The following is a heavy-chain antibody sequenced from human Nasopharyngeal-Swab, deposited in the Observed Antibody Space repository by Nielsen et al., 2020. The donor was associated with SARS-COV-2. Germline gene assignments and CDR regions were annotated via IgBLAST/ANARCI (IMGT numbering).Heavy chain of an antibody. CDR2: INHSGST. J-gene: IGHJ4*02. CDR1: GGSFSGYH. D-gene: IGHD3-3*01. CDR3: ARLKYDFWNGPPEDY. Sequence: SETLSLTCAVYGGSFSGYHWSWIRQPPGKGLEWIGEINHSGSTNYNPSLKSRVTISVDTSKNQFSLKLSSVTAADTAVYYCARLKYDFWNGPPEDYWGQGTLVTVSS. V-gene: IGHV4-34*01.